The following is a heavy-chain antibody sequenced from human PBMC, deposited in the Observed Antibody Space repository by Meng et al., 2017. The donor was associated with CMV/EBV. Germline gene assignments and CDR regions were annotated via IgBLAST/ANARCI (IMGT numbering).Heavy chain of an antibody. J-gene: IGHJ5*02. CDR1: GGSFSGYY. Sequence: QGQLQQVGAGLLNPSPPLSLTCAGYGGSFSGYYWSWIRQPPGKGLEWIGEINHSGSTNYNPSLKSRVTISVDTSKNQFSLKPSSVTAADTAVYYCARGSRRLPRFNWFDPWGQGTLVTVSS. CDR3: ARGSRRLPRFNWFDP. D-gene: IGHD3-3*01. CDR2: INHSGST. V-gene: IGHV4-34*01.